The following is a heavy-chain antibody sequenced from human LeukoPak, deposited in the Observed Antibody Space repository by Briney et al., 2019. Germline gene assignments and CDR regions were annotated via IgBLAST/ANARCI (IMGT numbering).Heavy chain of an antibody. CDR2: ISYDGSNK. D-gene: IGHD3-22*01. Sequence: PGGSLRLSCAASGFTFSSYAMHWVRQAPGKGLEWVAVISYDGSNKYYADSVKGRFTISRDNSKNTLYLQMNSLRAEDTAVYYCARAKYDSSGYPSFDYWGQGTLVTVSS. J-gene: IGHJ4*02. V-gene: IGHV3-30-3*01. CDR3: ARAKYDSSGYPSFDY. CDR1: GFTFSSYA.